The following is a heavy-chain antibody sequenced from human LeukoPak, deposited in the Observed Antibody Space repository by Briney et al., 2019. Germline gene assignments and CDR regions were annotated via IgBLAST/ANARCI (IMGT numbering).Heavy chain of an antibody. V-gene: IGHV3-7*03. CDR1: GFTFSSYA. CDR2: IKQDGSEK. D-gene: IGHD2-15*01. J-gene: IGHJ5*02. CDR3: ARAYTDCSGGSCHYNWFDP. Sequence: GGSLRLSCAASGFTFSSYAMSWVRQAPGKGLEWVANIKQDGSEKYYVDSMKGRFTISRDNAKNSLYLQMNSLRAEDTAVYYCARAYTDCSGGSCHYNWFDPWGQGTLVTVSP.